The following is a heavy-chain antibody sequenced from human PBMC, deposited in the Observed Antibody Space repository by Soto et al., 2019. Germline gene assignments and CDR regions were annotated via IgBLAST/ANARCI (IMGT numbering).Heavy chain of an antibody. CDR2: SSAYNGNT. V-gene: IGHV1-18*01. J-gene: IGHJ4*02. Sequence: QVQLVQSGAEVKKPGASVKVSCKASGYTFTSYGISWVRQAPGQGLEWMGWSSAYNGNTNYAQKLQVRVTMPTDTSTSTAYMELRSLRSDDTAVYYCARDPGTTVTPRPFDYWGQGTLVTVSS. D-gene: IGHD4-17*01. CDR3: ARDPGTTVTPRPFDY. CDR1: GYTFTSYG.